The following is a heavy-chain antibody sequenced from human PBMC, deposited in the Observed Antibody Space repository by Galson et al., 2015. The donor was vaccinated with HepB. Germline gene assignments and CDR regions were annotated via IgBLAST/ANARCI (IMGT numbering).Heavy chain of an antibody. CDR1: ISSSSYY. V-gene: IGHV4-39*07. CDR2: IYYSGST. J-gene: IGHJ4*02. D-gene: IGHD6-13*01. CDR3: ARVGRVSAAAGL. Sequence: ISSSSYYWGRIRQPPGKGLEWLGSIYYSGSTYYNPSLKSRVTISVDTSKNQFSLKLSSVTAADTAVYYCARVGRVSAAAGLWGQGTLVTVSS.